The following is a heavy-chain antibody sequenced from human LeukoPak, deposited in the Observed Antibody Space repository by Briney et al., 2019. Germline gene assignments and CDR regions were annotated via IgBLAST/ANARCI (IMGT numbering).Heavy chain of an antibody. D-gene: IGHD3-9*01. V-gene: IGHV3-49*03. Sequence: GGSLRLSCTASGFTFGDYAMSWFRQAPGKGLEWVGFIRSKAYGGTTEYAASVKGRFTISRDDSKSIAYLRMNSLKTEDTAVYYCTRVHYFDWLLYDYWGQGTLVTVSS. CDR3: TRVHYFDWLLYDY. CDR2: IRSKAYGGTT. J-gene: IGHJ4*02. CDR1: GFTFGDYA.